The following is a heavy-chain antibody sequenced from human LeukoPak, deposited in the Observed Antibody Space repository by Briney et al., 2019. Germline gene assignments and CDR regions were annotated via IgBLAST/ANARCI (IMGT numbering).Heavy chain of an antibody. D-gene: IGHD2-15*01. CDR3: AKRVGYCSGGSCD. CDR1: GFTFSSYA. CDR2: ISGSGGST. V-gene: IGHV3-23*01. J-gene: IGHJ4*02. Sequence: GGSLRLSCAASGFTFSSYAVSWVRQAPGKGLEWVSAISGSGGSTYYADSVKGRFTISRDNSKNTLYLQMNSLRAEDTAVYYCAKRVGYCSGGSCDWGQGTLVTVSS.